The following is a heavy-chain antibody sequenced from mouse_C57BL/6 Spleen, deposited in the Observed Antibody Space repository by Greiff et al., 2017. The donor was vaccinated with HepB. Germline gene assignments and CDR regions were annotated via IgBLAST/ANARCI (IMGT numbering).Heavy chain of an antibody. CDR3: ARGYGSSYWYFDV. CDR1: GYTFTDYN. D-gene: IGHD1-1*01. Sequence: VQLQQSGPELVKPGASVKIPCKASGYTFTDYNMDWVKQSHGKSLEWIGDINPNNGGTIYNQKFKGKATFTVDKSSSKAYMELRSLTSEDTAVYYCARGYGSSYWYFDVWGTGTTVTVSS. V-gene: IGHV1-18*01. CDR2: INPNNGGT. J-gene: IGHJ1*03.